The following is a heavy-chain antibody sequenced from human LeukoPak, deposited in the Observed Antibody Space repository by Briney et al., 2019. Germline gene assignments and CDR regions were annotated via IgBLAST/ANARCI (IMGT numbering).Heavy chain of an antibody. CDR1: GFTFSSYE. D-gene: IGHD1-26*01. V-gene: IGHV3-48*03. CDR2: ISNSGNTI. J-gene: IGHJ4*02. Sequence: PGGSLRLSCAASGFTFSSYEMNWVRQAPGKGLEWVSFISNSGNTIYYADSVKGRFTISRDTAKNSLYLQMDSLRAEDTAIYYCARGGMVDLDYWGQGTQVTVSS. CDR3: ARGGMVDLDY.